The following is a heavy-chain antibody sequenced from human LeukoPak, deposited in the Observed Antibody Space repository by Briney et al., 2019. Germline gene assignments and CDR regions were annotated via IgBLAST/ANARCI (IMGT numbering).Heavy chain of an antibody. CDR1: GGSISSYY. D-gene: IGHD6-13*01. CDR2: IYYSGST. V-gene: IGHV4-39*07. J-gene: IGHJ5*02. CDR3: AREKIAAAGNWFDP. Sequence: SETLSLTCTVSGGSISSYYWGWIRQPPGKGLEWIGSIYYSGSTYYNPSLKSRVTISVDTSKNQFSLKLSSVTAADTAVYYCAREKIAAAGNWFDPWGQGTLVTVSS.